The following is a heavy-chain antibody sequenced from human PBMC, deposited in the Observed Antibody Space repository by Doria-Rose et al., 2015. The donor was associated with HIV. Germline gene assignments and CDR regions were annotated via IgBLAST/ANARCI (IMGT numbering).Heavy chain of an antibody. Sequence: GPGLVKPSETLSLTCRASGASVSSRGYYWNWIRQVPGKGLESLGYTYYTGTSDYSPSLKSRLNMAVDTSKNQFSLKLSFVTVADTAVYYCARMGSYRELDYWGRGALVSVSA. V-gene: IGHV4-31*03. J-gene: IGHJ4*02. D-gene: IGHD3-3*01. CDR1: GASVSSRGYY. CDR2: TYYTGTS. CDR3: ARMGSYRELDY.